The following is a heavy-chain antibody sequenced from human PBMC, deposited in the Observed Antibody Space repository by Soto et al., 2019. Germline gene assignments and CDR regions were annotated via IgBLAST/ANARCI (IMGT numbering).Heavy chain of an antibody. CDR3: ARAKTGKQQLPDY. CDR2: IIPILGIA. Sequence: QVQLVQSGAEVKKPGSSVKVSCKASGGTFSSYTISWVRQAPGQGLEWMGRIIPILGIANYAQKFQGRVTSTADESTSTAYRELSSLRSEDTAVYYCARAKTGKQQLPDYWGQGTLVTVSS. D-gene: IGHD6-13*01. CDR1: GGTFSSYT. V-gene: IGHV1-69*02. J-gene: IGHJ4*02.